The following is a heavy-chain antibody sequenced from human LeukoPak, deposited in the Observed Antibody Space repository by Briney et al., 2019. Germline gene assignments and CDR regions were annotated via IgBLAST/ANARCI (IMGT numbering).Heavy chain of an antibody. CDR2: ISGSGGST. V-gene: IGHV3-23*01. D-gene: IGHD3-22*01. CDR1: GFTFSTYV. Sequence: PGGSLRLSCAASGFTFSTYVMSWVRQPPGKGLEWVSAISGSGGSTYYADSVKGRFTISRDNSKNTLYLQMNSLRAEDTAVYYCATGMDNYDSSGYYSYFAHWGQGTLVPVSS. CDR3: ATGMDNYDSSGYYSYFAH. J-gene: IGHJ1*01.